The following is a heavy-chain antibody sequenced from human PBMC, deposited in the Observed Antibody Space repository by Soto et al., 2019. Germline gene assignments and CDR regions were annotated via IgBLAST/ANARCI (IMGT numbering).Heavy chain of an antibody. D-gene: IGHD3-22*01. J-gene: IGHJ4*02. CDR3: AKARLDGFDY. CDR1: GFTFSSYG. V-gene: IGHV3-30*18. Sequence: PGGSMRVPSAASGFTFSSYGMHWVRQAPGKGLEWVAVISYDGSNKYYADSVKGRFTISRDNSKNTLYLQMNSLRAEDTAVYYCAKARLDGFDYWGQGTLVTVSS. CDR2: ISYDGSNK.